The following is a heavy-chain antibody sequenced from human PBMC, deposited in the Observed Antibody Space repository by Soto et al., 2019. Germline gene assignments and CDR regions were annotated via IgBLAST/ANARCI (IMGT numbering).Heavy chain of an antibody. CDR2: ISSSGSTI. D-gene: IGHD6-25*01. J-gene: IGHJ4*02. V-gene: IGHV3-48*03. Sequence: EVQLVESGGGLVQPGGSLRLSCAASGFTFSSYEMNWVRQAPGKGLEWVSYISSSGSTIYYADSVKGRFTISRDNAKNSLYLQMNSLRAEDTAVYYCAREIAAYYSDYWGQGTLVTVSS. CDR1: GFTFSSYE. CDR3: AREIAAYYSDY.